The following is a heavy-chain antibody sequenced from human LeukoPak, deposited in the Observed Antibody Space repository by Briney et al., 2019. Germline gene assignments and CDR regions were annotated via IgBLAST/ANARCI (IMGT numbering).Heavy chain of an antibody. V-gene: IGHV4-31*03. J-gene: IGHJ4*02. CDR2: IYYRART. D-gene: IGHD3-22*01. CDR1: GDSITSGGFY. Sequence: SGTLSLTCTVSGDSITSGGFYWSWIRQHPGRGLEWIGYIYYRARTYYNPSLKSRVIVSLDTSKNQFSLNLRSVTAADTAVYYCARDSSGRYYFDHWGRGILVTVSS. CDR3: ARDSSGRYYFDH.